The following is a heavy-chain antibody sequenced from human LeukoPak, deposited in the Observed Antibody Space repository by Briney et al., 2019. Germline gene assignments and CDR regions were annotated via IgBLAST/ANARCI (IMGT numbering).Heavy chain of an antibody. D-gene: IGHD6-6*01. CDR1: GFPFSVYW. CDR2: INHNSGRT. V-gene: IGHV3-23*01. Sequence: GGSLRLSCAASGFPFSVYWMSWVRQAPGKGLEWVSGINHNSGRTYYADSVKGRFTISRDNSKNTLYLQMNSLRAEDTAVYYCARDPRFEYSSSSGNYWGQGTLVTVSS. J-gene: IGHJ4*02. CDR3: ARDPRFEYSSSSGNY.